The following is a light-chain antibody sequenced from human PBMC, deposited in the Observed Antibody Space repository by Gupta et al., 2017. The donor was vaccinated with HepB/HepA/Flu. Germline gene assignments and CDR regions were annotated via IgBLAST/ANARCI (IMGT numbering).Light chain of an antibody. V-gene: IGKV3-20*01. CDR1: PSVSSSY. CDR3: QQDGSSPQA. CDR2: GAS. Sequence: IVLPQPPGTLSLSPGERATLSCRASPSVSSSYVAWYQPKPGQAPRLLIYGASSRATGIPDRFSGSGSGTDFTLTISRLEPEDVAVYYCQQDGSSPQAFGQGTRLEIK. J-gene: IGKJ5*01.